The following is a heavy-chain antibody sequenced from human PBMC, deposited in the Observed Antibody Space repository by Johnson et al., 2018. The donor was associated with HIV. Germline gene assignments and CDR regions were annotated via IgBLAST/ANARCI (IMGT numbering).Heavy chain of an antibody. Sequence: VQLVESGGGVVQPGRSLRLSCAASGFTFSSYAMRWVRQAPGKGLEWVATISGSGGGANYADSVKGRFTISRDNSKSTLYLQMNSLRAEDTAVYYCATSGSYDAFDIWGQGTMVTVSS. D-gene: IGHD1-26*01. CDR3: ATSGSYDAFDI. CDR1: GFTFSSYA. CDR2: ISGSGGGA. J-gene: IGHJ3*02. V-gene: IGHV3-23*04.